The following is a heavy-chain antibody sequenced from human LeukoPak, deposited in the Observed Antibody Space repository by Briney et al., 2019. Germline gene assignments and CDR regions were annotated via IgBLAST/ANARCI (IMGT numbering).Heavy chain of an antibody. CDR2: IHYSGST. CDR1: GGSISSRSYY. J-gene: IGHJ3*02. Sequence: SETLSLTCTVSGGSISSRSYYWGWIRQPPGKGLEWIGSIHYSGSTYYNPSLKSRVTISVDTSKNQFSLKLSSVTAADTAVYYCARHAYSSSSFPDAFDIWGQGTMVTVSS. V-gene: IGHV4-39*01. D-gene: IGHD6-6*01. CDR3: ARHAYSSSSFPDAFDI.